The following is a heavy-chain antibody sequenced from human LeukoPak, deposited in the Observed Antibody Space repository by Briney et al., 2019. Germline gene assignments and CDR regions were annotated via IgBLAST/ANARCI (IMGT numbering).Heavy chain of an antibody. Sequence: GGSLRLSCAASGFTFSNAWMTWVRQAPGKGLEWVAGSSGNFDSISYADSVKGRFTISRDNSKSTLYLQMNSLRAEDTAVYYCAKEYYDFPGALDYWGQGNLVTVSS. V-gene: IGHV3-23*01. CDR2: SSGNFDSI. CDR1: GFTFSNAW. D-gene: IGHD3-3*01. J-gene: IGHJ4*02. CDR3: AKEYYDFPGALDY.